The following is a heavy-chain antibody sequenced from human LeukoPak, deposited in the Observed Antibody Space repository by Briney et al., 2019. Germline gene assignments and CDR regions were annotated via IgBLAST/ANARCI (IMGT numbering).Heavy chain of an antibody. CDR1: GFTFDDYT. J-gene: IGHJ6*03. V-gene: IGHV3-43*01. D-gene: IGHD2-2*01. CDR2: ISWDGGST. Sequence: GGSLRLSCAASGFTFDDYTMHWVRQAPGKGLEWVSLISWDGGSTYYADSVKGRFTISRDNSKNSLHLQMNSLRTEDTALYYCAKSGDIVVVAYYYRDVWDKGTTVTVSS. CDR3: AKSGDIVVVAYYYRDV.